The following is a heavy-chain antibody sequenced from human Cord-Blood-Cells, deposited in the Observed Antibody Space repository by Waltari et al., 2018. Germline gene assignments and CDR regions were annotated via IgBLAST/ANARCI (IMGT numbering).Heavy chain of an antibody. J-gene: IGHJ4*03. D-gene: IGHD2-15*01. V-gene: IGHV1-69*01. CDR3: ARGGYCSGGSCYFDY. Sequence: QVQLVQSGAEVKKPGSSVKVSCKASGGSFTSYAISWVRQAPGQGLEWMGGIIPIFGTANYAQKVQGRVTMTADEATSPAYMELSSLRSEDTAVYYCARGGYCSGGSCYFDYWGQGTLVTVSS. CDR2: IIPIFGTA. CDR1: GGSFTSYA.